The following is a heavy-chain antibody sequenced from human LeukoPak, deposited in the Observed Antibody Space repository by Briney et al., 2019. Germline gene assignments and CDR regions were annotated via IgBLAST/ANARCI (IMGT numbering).Heavy chain of an antibody. Sequence: GGPLRLSCAASGFTFSSYWMHWVRQAPGKGLVWFSRITSDGSSTSYADSVKGRFTISRDNAKNTLYLQMNSLRAEDTAVYYCARDGTYYYDSSGYPDYWGQGTLVTVSS. V-gene: IGHV3-74*01. D-gene: IGHD3-22*01. CDR2: ITSDGSST. J-gene: IGHJ4*02. CDR1: GFTFSSYW. CDR3: ARDGTYYYDSSGYPDY.